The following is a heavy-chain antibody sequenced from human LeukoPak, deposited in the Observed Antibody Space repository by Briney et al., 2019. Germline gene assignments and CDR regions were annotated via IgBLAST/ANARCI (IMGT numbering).Heavy chain of an antibody. CDR3: ARVGYYDFWSGYYTGRTHYYYYYMDV. V-gene: IGHV1-69*13. Sequence: GASVKVSCKASGGTFSSYAISWVRQAPGQGLEWMGGIIPIFGTANYAHKFQGRVTITADESTSTAYMELSSLRSEDTAVYYCARVGYYDFWSGYYTGRTHYYYYYMDVWGKGTTVTVSS. CDR2: IIPIFGTA. J-gene: IGHJ6*03. D-gene: IGHD3-3*01. CDR1: GGTFSSYA.